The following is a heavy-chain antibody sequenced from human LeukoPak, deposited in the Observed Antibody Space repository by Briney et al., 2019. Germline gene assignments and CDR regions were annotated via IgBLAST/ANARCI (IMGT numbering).Heavy chain of an antibody. J-gene: IGHJ6*03. V-gene: IGHV3-7*01. CDR2: IKGDGSEK. Sequence: PGGSLSLSCAASGFTLSNHWVTWVRQAPGKGLEWVANIKGDGSEKYHVDSARGRFTISRDNAENSAYLQMNSLRIEDTAVYYCARGHWGMGVWGTAARVTVSS. CDR3: ARGHWGMGV. D-gene: IGHD3-16*01. CDR1: GFTLSNHW.